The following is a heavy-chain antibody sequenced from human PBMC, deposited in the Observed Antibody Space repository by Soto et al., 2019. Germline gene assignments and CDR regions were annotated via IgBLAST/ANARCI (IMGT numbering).Heavy chain of an antibody. Sequence: ASVKVSCKASGGTFSSYAISWVRQAPGQGLEWMGGIIPIFGTANYAQKFQGRVTITADESTSTAYMELSSLRSEDTAVYYCARWTHYDILTEFGYYYGMDVWGQGTTVTVSS. D-gene: IGHD3-9*01. V-gene: IGHV1-69*13. J-gene: IGHJ6*02. CDR2: IIPIFGTA. CDR1: GGTFSSYA. CDR3: ARWTHYDILTEFGYYYGMDV.